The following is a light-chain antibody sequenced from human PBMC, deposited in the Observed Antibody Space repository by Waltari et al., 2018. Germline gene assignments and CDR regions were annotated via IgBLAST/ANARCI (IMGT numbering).Light chain of an antibody. CDR3: SSYTSSSTVV. Sequence: QSALTRPASVSGSPGQSLTISCTGTSSDVGGYNYVSLYQQPPGKAPKLMIYEVSNRPSGVSNRFSGSKSGNTASLTISGLQAEDEADYYCSSYTSSSTVVFGGGTKLTVL. CDR2: EVS. CDR1: SSDVGGYNY. J-gene: IGLJ2*01. V-gene: IGLV2-14*01.